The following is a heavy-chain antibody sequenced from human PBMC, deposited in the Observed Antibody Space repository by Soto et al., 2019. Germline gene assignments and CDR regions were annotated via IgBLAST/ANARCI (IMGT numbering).Heavy chain of an antibody. CDR3: ATHPGGGGY. J-gene: IGHJ4*02. D-gene: IGHD3-10*01. Sequence: EVQLVESGGGLIQPGGSLRLSCAVSGFTVSNNYMSWVRQAPGKGLEGVSVIYSGGYTAYGDSVKGRFTISRDNSKNNQYLQTKTLGPAAPAVYYCATHPGGGGYWGQGTLVTVSS. CDR1: GFTVSNNY. CDR2: IYSGGYT. V-gene: IGHV3-53*01.